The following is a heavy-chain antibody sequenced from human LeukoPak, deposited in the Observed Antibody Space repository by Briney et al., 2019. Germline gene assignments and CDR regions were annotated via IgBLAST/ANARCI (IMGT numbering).Heavy chain of an antibody. V-gene: IGHV4-38-2*01. D-gene: IGHD5-24*01. CDR1: GYSISNGYY. CDR2: MYQGGST. CDR3: ARVGDGYKLYYFDY. J-gene: IGHJ4*02. Sequence: PSETLSLTCAVSGYSISNGYYWGWIRQPPGKGLEWIGNMYQGGSTFYNPSFKSRVTISVDTSKNQFSLKLNSVTAADTAVYYCARVGDGYKLYYFDYWGQGTLVTVSS.